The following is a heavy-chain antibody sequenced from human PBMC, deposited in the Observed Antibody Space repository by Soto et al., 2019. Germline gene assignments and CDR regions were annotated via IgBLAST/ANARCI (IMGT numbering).Heavy chain of an antibody. CDR1: GFSFSNHD. Sequence: ESGGGVVQPGRSLRISCAASGFSFSNHDMQWVRQAPGKGLEWVAVISYDGNVKYYTDSVKGRFTISRDNSQSTLFLQMDSLRPEDAAVYYCAKDLKVSGGFHGSLNYYYGMDVWGQGTTVTVSS. CDR2: ISYDGNVK. CDR3: AKDLKVSGGFHGSLNYYYGMDV. J-gene: IGHJ6*02. D-gene: IGHD3-10*01. V-gene: IGHV3-30*18.